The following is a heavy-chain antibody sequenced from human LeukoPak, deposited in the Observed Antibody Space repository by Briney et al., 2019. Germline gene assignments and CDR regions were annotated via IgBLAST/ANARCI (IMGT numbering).Heavy chain of an antibody. CDR2: IIPILGIA. D-gene: IGHD3-22*01. J-gene: IGHJ4*02. V-gene: IGHV1-69*04. Sequence: ASVKVSCKASGGTFSSYAISWVRQAPGQGLEWMGRIIPILGIANYAQKFQGRVTMTEDTSTDTAYMELSSLRSEDTAVYYYATNLFPDYYDSSGYYYGHWGQGTLVTVSS. CDR3: ATNLFPDYYDSSGYYYGH. CDR1: GGTFSSYA.